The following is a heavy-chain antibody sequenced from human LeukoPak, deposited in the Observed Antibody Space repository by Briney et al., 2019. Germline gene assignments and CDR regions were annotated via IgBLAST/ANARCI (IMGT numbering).Heavy chain of an antibody. CDR3: AREDYYDSGSNDY. CDR2: MNPNSGNT. V-gene: IGHV1-8*03. Sequence: GASVKVSCKASGYTFTSYYMHWVRQATGQGLEWMGWMNPNSGNTGYAQKFQGRVTITRNTSISTVYMELSRLRSEDTAVYYCAREDYYDSGSNDYWGQGTLVTVSS. CDR1: GYTFTSYY. D-gene: IGHD3-22*01. J-gene: IGHJ4*02.